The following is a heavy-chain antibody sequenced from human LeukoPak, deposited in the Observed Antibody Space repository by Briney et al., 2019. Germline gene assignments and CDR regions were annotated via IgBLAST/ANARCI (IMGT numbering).Heavy chain of an antibody. V-gene: IGHV4-39*07. CDR1: GGSISSSSYY. Sequence: KTSETLSLTCTVSGGSISSSSYYWGWIRQPPGKGLEWIGSIYYSGSTYYNPSLKSRVTISVDTSKNQFSLKLSSVTAADTAVYYCARDKYVAAGRYYYYYMDVWGKGTTVTISS. J-gene: IGHJ6*03. CDR2: IYYSGST. D-gene: IGHD6-13*01. CDR3: ARDKYVAAGRYYYYYMDV.